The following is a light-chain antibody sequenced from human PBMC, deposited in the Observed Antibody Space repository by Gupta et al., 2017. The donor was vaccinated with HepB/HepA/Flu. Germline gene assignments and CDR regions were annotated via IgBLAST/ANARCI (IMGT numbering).Light chain of an antibody. CDR2: GAS. J-gene: IGKJ2*01. CDR1: QSVSSN. Sequence: DIVMSQSPATLSVSPAERATLSCRASQSVSSNLDWYQQKPGPAPRLLIYGASTRATGIAAKFSGSGSGTELTLTISSLQSEDFAVYYCQQYNNWPTGNTFGQGTKLEIK. CDR3: QQYNNWPTGNT. V-gene: IGKV3-15*01.